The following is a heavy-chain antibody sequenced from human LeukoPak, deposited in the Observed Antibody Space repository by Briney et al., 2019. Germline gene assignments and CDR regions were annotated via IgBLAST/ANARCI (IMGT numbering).Heavy chain of an antibody. CDR1: GGSVSSGSYY. Sequence: SETLSLTCTVSGGSVSSGSYYWSWIRQPPGKGLGWIGYVYHSGSIYYNPSLKSRVTMSVDTSKNQFSLRLNSVTAMDTAVYYCARNPRGGIGYFDPWGQGTLVTVSS. D-gene: IGHD3-16*01. CDR3: ARNPRGGIGYFDP. J-gene: IGHJ5*02. CDR2: VYHSGSI. V-gene: IGHV4-61*01.